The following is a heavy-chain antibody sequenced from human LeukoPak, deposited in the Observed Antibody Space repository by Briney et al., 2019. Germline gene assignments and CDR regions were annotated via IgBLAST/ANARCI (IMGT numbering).Heavy chain of an antibody. CDR3: ARQMTTLTLGRTFDK. CDR2: VYYSGSET. Sequence: SETLSLTCSVSGDSFTGYYWHWVRLPPGKGLEWIGYVYYSGSETDSNPSLKSRVSMSADSSKNQFSLKLNSVSAADTAAYYCARQMTTLTLGRTFDKWGQGTTVIVSS. V-gene: IGHV4-59*01. CDR1: GDSFTGYY. D-gene: IGHD4-17*01. J-gene: IGHJ3*02.